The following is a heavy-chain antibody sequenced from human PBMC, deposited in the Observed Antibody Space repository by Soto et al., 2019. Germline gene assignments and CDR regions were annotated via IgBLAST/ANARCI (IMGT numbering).Heavy chain of an antibody. CDR3: AKGGHRGSGKYYNPCYCDY. Sequence: QVQLVESGGGVVQPGRSLRLSCAASGFTFSSYGMHWVRQAPGKGLEWVAVISYDGSNKYYADSVKGRFTISRDNSKNTLDLEMNRLRAEDTAVYYCAKGGHRGSGKYYNPCYCDYWGQCTLVTVCS. V-gene: IGHV3-30*18. J-gene: IGHJ4*02. CDR2: ISYDGSNK. CDR1: GFTFSSYG. D-gene: IGHD3-10*01.